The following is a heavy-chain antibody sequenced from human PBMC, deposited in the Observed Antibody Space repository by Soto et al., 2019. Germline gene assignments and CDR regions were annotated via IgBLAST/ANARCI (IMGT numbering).Heavy chain of an antibody. Sequence: ASVKVSCKASGYTFTSYYMHWVRQAPGQGLEWMGIINPSGGSTSYAQKFQGRVTMTRDTSTSTVYMELSSLRSEDTAVYYCAIYRAAVAGTEAFDYWGQGTLVPVSS. CDR2: INPSGGST. J-gene: IGHJ4*02. CDR3: AIYRAAVAGTEAFDY. CDR1: GYTFTSYY. D-gene: IGHD6-19*01. V-gene: IGHV1-46*01.